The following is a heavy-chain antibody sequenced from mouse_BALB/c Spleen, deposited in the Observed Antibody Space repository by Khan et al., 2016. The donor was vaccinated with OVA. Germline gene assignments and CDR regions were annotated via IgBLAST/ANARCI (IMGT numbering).Heavy chain of an antibody. J-gene: IGHJ3*01. CDR3: ARSTYRYAFAY. V-gene: IGHV3-8*02. CDR2: ILYSGST. D-gene: IGHD2-14*01. Sequence: EVKLLESGPSLVKPSQTLSLTCSVTGDSITSGYWCWIRKFPGNKLEYMGYILYSGSTYYNPSLKSRISITRHPSQNPYYLQLNSVTTEDTATYYCARSTYRYAFAYWGQGTLVTVSA. CDR1: GDSITSGY.